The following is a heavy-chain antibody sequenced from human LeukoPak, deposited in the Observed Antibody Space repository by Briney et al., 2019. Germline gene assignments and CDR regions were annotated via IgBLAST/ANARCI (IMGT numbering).Heavy chain of an antibody. Sequence: SETLSLTCTVSGGSISSSSYYRGWIRQPPGKGLEWIGSIYYSGSTYYNPSLKSRATISVDTSKNQFSLKLSSVTAADTAVYYCDSQYYDFWSGSFDYWGQGTLVTVSS. CDR1: GGSISSSSYY. J-gene: IGHJ4*02. CDR3: DSQYYDFWSGSFDY. D-gene: IGHD3-3*01. V-gene: IGHV4-39*01. CDR2: IYYSGST.